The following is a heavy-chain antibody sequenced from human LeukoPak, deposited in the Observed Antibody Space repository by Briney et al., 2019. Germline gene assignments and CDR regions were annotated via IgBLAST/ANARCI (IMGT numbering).Heavy chain of an antibody. J-gene: IGHJ4*02. CDR2: ISYDGSNK. V-gene: IGHV3-30-3*01. D-gene: IGHD2-2*01. CDR1: GFTFSSYA. Sequence: GRSLRLSCAASGFTFSSYAMHWVRQAPGEGLEWVAVISYDGSNKYYADSVKGRFTISRDNSKNTLYLQMNSLRAEDTAVYYCAREDCSSTSCLTFDYWGQGTLVTVSS. CDR3: AREDCSSTSCLTFDY.